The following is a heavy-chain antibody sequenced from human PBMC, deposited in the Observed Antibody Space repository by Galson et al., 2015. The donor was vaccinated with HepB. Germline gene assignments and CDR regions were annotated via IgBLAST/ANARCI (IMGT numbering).Heavy chain of an antibody. CDR3: ARDSVNTAIIEEGLFDY. CDR1: GGTLSGYA. D-gene: IGHD5-18*01. Sequence: SVKVSCKASGGTLSGYAISWVRQVPGQGLEWMGGIIPIFGVDTANYAPKFQGRLTISADTSTNTAYMELSSLRSDDTAVYYCARDSVNTAIIEEGLFDYWGQGTLVTVSS. V-gene: IGHV1-69*06. J-gene: IGHJ4*02. CDR2: IIPIFGVDTA.